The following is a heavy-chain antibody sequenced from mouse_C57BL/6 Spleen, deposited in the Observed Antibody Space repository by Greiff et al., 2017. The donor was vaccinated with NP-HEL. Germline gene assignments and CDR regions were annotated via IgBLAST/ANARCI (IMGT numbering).Heavy chain of an antibody. CDR1: GFTFSNYW. V-gene: IGHV6-3*01. Sequence: EVKLMESGGGLVQPGGSMKLSCVASGFTFSNYWMNWVRQSPDKGLEWVAQIRLKSENYATLYAESVKGRFTISRDDSKSSVYLQMNNLRADDTGIYYCTDITSYFDYWGQGTTLTVSS. J-gene: IGHJ2*01. CDR3: TDITSYFDY. D-gene: IGHD1-1*01. CDR2: IRLKSENYAT.